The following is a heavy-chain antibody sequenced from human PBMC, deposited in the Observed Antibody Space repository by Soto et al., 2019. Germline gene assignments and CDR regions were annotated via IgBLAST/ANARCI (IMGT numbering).Heavy chain of an antibody. CDR3: ARAPGLFSAWNYYYYGMDV. CDR2: INPNSGGT. Sequence: VASVKVSCKASGYTFTGYYMHWVRQAPGQGLEGMGWINPNSGGTNYAQKFQGWVTMTRDTSISTAYMELSRLRSDDTAVYYCARAPGLFSAWNYYYYGMDVWGQGTTVTVSS. J-gene: IGHJ6*02. V-gene: IGHV1-2*04. CDR1: GYTFTGYY. D-gene: IGHD1-26*01.